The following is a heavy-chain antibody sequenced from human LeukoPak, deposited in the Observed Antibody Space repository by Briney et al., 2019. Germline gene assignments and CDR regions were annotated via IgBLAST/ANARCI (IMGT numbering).Heavy chain of an antibody. V-gene: IGHV4-30-4*08. CDR1: GGSISSGDYY. CDR2: IYYSGST. CDR3: ARRGIRLPAANR. Sequence: SETLSLTCTVSGGSISSGDYYWSWIRQPLGRGLEWIGYIYYSGSTYYNPSLKSRVTISVDTSKNQFSLKLSSVTAADTAVYYCARRGIRLPAANRWGQGTMVTVSS. D-gene: IGHD2-2*01. J-gene: IGHJ3*01.